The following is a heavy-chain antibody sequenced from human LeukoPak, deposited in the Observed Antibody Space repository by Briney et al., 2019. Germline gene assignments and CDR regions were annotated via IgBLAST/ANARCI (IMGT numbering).Heavy chain of an antibody. CDR3: AEGSSGLPFDY. D-gene: IGHD3-22*01. CDR2: ISGSGGST. Sequence: GGALRLSCAGPGFTLSSYALSWVRQAPGEGVERVSAISGSGGSTYYADSVKGRFTISRDNSKNALYLQMNSLRAEDTAVYYCAEGSSGLPFDYWGQGTLVTVSS. V-gene: IGHV3-23*01. J-gene: IGHJ4*02. CDR1: GFTLSSYA.